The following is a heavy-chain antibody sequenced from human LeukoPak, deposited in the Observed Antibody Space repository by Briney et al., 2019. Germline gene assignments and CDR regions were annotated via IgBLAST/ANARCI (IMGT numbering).Heavy chain of an antibody. CDR2: ISYDGNNK. CDR1: GFTFSIYA. CDR3: ARDTQSSESYLFDY. D-gene: IGHD3-10*01. V-gene: IGHV3-30-3*01. Sequence: GGSLRLSCAASGFTFSIYAIHWVRQAPGKGLEWVSVISYDGNNKYYADSVKGRFTISRDNSKNTLFLQMNSLRVEDTAVYYCARDTQSSESYLFDYWGQGTLVTVSS. J-gene: IGHJ4*02.